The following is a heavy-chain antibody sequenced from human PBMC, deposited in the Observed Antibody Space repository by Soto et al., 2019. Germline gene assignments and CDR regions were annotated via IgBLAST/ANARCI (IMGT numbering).Heavy chain of an antibody. D-gene: IGHD2-15*01. CDR1: GFTVSSNY. Sequence: HPGGSLRLSCAASGFTVSSNYMSWVRQAPGKGLEWVSVIYSGGSTYYADSVKGRFTISRDNSKNTLYLQMNSLRAEDTAVYYCARTEDGAAFDIWGQGTMVTVSS. CDR3: ARTEDGAAFDI. J-gene: IGHJ3*02. V-gene: IGHV3-66*01. CDR2: IYSGGST.